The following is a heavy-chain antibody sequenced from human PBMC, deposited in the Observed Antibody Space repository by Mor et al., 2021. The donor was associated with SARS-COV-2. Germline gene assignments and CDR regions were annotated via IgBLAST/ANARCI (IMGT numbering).Heavy chain of an antibody. CDR3: ARTTDIVVVPAATYGMDV. CDR2: INHSGST. J-gene: IGHJ6*02. D-gene: IGHD2-2*01. V-gene: IGHV4-34*01. Sequence: IRQPPGKGLEWIGEINHSGSTNYNPSLKSRVTISVDTSKNQFSLKLSSVTAADTAVYYCARTTDIVVVPAATYGMDVWGQGT.